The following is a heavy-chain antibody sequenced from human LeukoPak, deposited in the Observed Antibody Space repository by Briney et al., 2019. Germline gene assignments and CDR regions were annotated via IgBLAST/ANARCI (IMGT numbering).Heavy chain of an antibody. J-gene: IGHJ6*02. CDR3: ARLGYCSSTSCYYYGMDV. CDR2: INPNSGGT. D-gene: IGHD2-2*01. Sequence: GASVKVSCKASGYTFTGYYMHWVRQAPGQGPEWMGWINPNSGGTNYAQKFQGRVTMTRDTSISTAYMELSRLRSDDTAVYYCARLGYCSSTSCYYYGMDVWGQGTTVTVSS. V-gene: IGHV1-2*02. CDR1: GYTFTGYY.